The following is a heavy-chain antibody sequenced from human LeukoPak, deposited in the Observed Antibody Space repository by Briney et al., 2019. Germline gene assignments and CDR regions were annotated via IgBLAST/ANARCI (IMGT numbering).Heavy chain of an antibody. Sequence: PGGSLRLSCAASGFTFDDYAMHWVRQAPGKGLEWVSLISGDGGSTHYADSVKGRFTISRDNSKNSLYLQMNSLRTEDTALYYCAKGNGYSSSWYGWYFDLWGRGTLVTVSS. V-gene: IGHV3-43*02. CDR2: ISGDGGST. J-gene: IGHJ2*01. CDR1: GFTFDDYA. CDR3: AKGNGYSSSWYGWYFDL. D-gene: IGHD6-13*01.